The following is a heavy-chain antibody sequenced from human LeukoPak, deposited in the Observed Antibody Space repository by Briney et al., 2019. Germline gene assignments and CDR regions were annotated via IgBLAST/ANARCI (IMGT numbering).Heavy chain of an antibody. V-gene: IGHV1-69*01. D-gene: IGHD3-22*01. CDR2: IIPIFGTA. Sequence: SVRVSCKASGGTFSSYAISWVRQAPGQGLEWMGGIIPIFGTANYAQKFQGRVTITADESTCTAYMELRSLRSDDTAVYYCAREPPIYYDSSGYGGYYYGMDVWGQGTTVTVSS. J-gene: IGHJ6*02. CDR3: AREPPIYYDSSGYGGYYYGMDV. CDR1: GGTFSSYA.